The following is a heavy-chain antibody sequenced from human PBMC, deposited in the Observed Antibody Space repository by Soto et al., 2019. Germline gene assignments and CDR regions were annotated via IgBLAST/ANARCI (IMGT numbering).Heavy chain of an antibody. V-gene: IGHV4-39*01. J-gene: IGHJ6*02. CDR1: GGSISSSSYY. CDR2: IYYSGST. Sequence: SSETLSLTCTVSGGSISSSSYYWGWIRQPPGKGLEWIGSIYYSGSTYYNPSLKSRVTISVDTSKNQFSLKLSSVTAADTAVYYCARIVVPAATTPLYYYYGMDVWGQGTTVTVS. CDR3: ARIVVPAATTPLYYYYGMDV. D-gene: IGHD2-2*01.